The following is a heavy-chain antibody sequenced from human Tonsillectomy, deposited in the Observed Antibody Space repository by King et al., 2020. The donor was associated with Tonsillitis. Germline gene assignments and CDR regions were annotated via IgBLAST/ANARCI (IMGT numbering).Heavy chain of an antibody. V-gene: IGHV3-7*04. CDR1: GFTFSSYW. CDR2: ISQDGTDK. D-gene: IGHD5-24*01. Sequence: EVQLVESGGGLVQPGGSLRLSCAASGFTFSSYWMSWVRQAPGKGLEWVANISQDGTDKYYVDSVKGRFTISRDNAKNSLYLQMNNLRAEDTAVYYCARGGLATITGYYFDYWGQGTLVTVSS. J-gene: IGHJ4*02. CDR3: ARGGLATITGYYFDY.